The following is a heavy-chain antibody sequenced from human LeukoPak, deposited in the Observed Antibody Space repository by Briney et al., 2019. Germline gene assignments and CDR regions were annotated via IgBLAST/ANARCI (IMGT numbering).Heavy chain of an antibody. D-gene: IGHD3-10*01. CDR1: GFTFSSYA. CDR3: ASLYYGSGSYNVPPAGGYYYGMDV. CDR2: ISYDGSNK. J-gene: IGHJ6*02. V-gene: IGHV3-30*04. Sequence: GRSLRLSCTASGFTFSSYAMHWVRQAPGKGLEWVAVISYDGSNKYYADTVKGRFTISRDNSKNTVYMQMNSLRAEDTAVYYCASLYYGSGSYNVPPAGGYYYGMDVWGQGTTVTVSS.